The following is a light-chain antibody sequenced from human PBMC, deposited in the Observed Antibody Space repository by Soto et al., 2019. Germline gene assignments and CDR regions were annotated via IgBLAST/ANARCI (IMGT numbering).Light chain of an antibody. CDR1: SGHSSYG. Sequence: QSVLTQSPSASASLGASVKLTCTLSSGHSSYGIAWHQQQPEKGPRFLMKLNTDGSHSKGDGIPDRFSGSSSGAERYLSISSLQSEDEADYYCQTWDAGTRVFGGGTKLTVL. CDR3: QTWDAGTRV. V-gene: IGLV4-69*01. J-gene: IGLJ2*01. CDR2: LNTDGSH.